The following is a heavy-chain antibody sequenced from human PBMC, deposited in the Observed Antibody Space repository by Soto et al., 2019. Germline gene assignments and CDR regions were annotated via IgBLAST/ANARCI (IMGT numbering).Heavy chain of an antibody. CDR3: ARVGYSSGWYVGWFDP. Sequence: QVQLVQSGAEVKKPGASVKVSCKASGYTCTSYYMHWVRQAPGQGLEWMGIINPSGGSTSYAQKFQGRVTMTRDTSTSTVYMELSSLRSEDTAVYYCARVGYSSGWYVGWFDPWGQGTLVTVSS. V-gene: IGHV1-46*01. CDR1: GYTCTSYY. D-gene: IGHD6-19*01. CDR2: INPSGGST. J-gene: IGHJ5*02.